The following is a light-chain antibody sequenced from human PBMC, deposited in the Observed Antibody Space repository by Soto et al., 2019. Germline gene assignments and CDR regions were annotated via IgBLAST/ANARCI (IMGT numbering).Light chain of an antibody. CDR3: QQYNSYRT. J-gene: IGKJ1*01. CDR2: KAS. Sequence: DIQMTQSPSTLSASVGDRVTITCRASQSISSWLAWYQQKPGKAPKLLIYKASSLESGVPSRFSGSGSGTEFTLTISRLQTDDFATYYCQQYNSYRTLGQGPKVDIK. CDR1: QSISSW. V-gene: IGKV1-5*03.